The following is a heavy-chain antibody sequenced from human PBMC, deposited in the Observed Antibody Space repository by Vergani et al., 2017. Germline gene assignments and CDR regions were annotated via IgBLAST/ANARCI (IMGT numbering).Heavy chain of an antibody. D-gene: IGHD6-25*01. V-gene: IGHV4-39*07. Sequence: QVQLQESGPGLVKPSETLSLICTVSGGSINPSSSFWGWIRQSPGKGLEWIGIINYVGRTYYIPSLQSRASVFVDTSKNQFSLNLYSVTAADTAVYYCARVDTQVPATSHFYYMGVWGKGNTVVVSS. J-gene: IGHJ6*03. CDR2: INYVGRT. CDR1: GGSINPSSSF. CDR3: ARVDTQVPATSHFYYMGV.